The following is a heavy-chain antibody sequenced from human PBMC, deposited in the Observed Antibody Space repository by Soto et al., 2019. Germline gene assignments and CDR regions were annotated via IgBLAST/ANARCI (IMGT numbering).Heavy chain of an antibody. V-gene: IGHV1-69*01. J-gene: IGHJ4*02. CDR3: ARGGIVAVPAALSSYHDYTNYRFDS. CDR1: GGSFSDFA. Sequence: QVQLAQSGAEVRKPGSSVKVSCGASGGSFSDFAFSWVRQAPGQGLGWMGGIIPMFAASKYAQRFQDRVTITADESTNTVYLALSSLTSDDTATYYCARGGIVAVPAALSSYHDYTNYRFDSWGQGTLVTVSS. CDR2: IIPMFAAS. D-gene: IGHD2-15*01.